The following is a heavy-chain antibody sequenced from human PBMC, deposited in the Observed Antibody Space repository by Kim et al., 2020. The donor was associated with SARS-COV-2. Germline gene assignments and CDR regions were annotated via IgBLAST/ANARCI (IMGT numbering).Heavy chain of an antibody. Sequence: GGSLRLSCAASGFTFSSYEMNWVRQAPGKGLEWVSYISSSGSTIYYADSVKGRFTISRDNAKNSLYLQMNSLGAEDTAVYYCARGTQITMIVVVIGFDYWGQGTLVTVSS. V-gene: IGHV3-48*03. CDR2: ISSSGSTI. J-gene: IGHJ4*02. CDR3: ARGTQITMIVVVIGFDY. D-gene: IGHD3-22*01. CDR1: GFTFSSYE.